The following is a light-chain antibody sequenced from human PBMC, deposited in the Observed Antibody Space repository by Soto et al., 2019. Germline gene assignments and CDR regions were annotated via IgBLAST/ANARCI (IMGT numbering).Light chain of an antibody. Sequence: EIVLTQSPGTLSLSPGERATLSCRASQSVSSSYLAWYQQKPGQAPRLLIYGASSRATVIPDRFSGSGSGTDFTLTISRLEPEDFAVYYCQQYGRSPPITFGQGTRLEIK. CDR1: QSVSSSY. CDR3: QQYGRSPPIT. V-gene: IGKV3-20*01. CDR2: GAS. J-gene: IGKJ5*01.